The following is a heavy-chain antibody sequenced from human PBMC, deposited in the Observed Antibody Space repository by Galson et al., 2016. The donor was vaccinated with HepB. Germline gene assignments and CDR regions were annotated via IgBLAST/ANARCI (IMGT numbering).Heavy chain of an antibody. CDR2: ISASGVT. CDR3: AKDAIGMVIGWLDP. V-gene: IGHV3-23*01. D-gene: IGHD3-3*01. CDR1: GFRFTKFA. Sequence: SLRLSCAASGFRFTKFAMTWVRQAPGKGLEWVSGISASGVTYYADSVRGRFTVSRDDSKNTVFLQMKSLRADDTALYYFAKDAIGMVIGWLDPWGQGTQVTVSS. J-gene: IGHJ5*02.